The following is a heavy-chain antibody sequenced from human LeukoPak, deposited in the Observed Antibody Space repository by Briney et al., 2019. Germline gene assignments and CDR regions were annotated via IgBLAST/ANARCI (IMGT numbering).Heavy chain of an antibody. D-gene: IGHD6-13*01. CDR2: FDPEDGET. CDR3: ATDIEQLVRFDY. J-gene: IGHJ4*02. V-gene: IGHV1-24*01. CDR1: GYTLTELS. Sequence: ASVTVSCKVSGYTLTELSMHWVRQAPGKGLEWMGGFDPEDGETIYAQKFQGRVTMTEDTSTDTAYMELSSLRSEDTAVYYCATDIEQLVRFDYWGQGTLVTVSS.